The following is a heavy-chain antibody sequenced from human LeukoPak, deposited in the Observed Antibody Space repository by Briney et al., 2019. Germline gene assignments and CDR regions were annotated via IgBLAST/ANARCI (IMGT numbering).Heavy chain of an antibody. V-gene: IGHV3-48*04. CDR2: ITNSSSTI. J-gene: IGHJ4*02. CDR1: GFTFSRYS. Sequence: GGSLRLSCAASGFTFSRYSMNWVRQAPGGGLDWVSYITNSSSTIFYADSVKVRFTISRDNAKNSLYLQMSSLRAEDRAVYHCTTAKNDHWGQGTLVTVSS. CDR3: TTAKNDH.